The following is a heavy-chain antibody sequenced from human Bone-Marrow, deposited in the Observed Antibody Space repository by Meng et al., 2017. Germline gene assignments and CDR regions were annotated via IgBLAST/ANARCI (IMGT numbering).Heavy chain of an antibody. Sequence: ASAKVSCKASGYTFTSYGISWLRQAPGQGLEWMGWISAYNGNTNYAQKLQGRVTMTTDTSTSTAYMELRSLRSDDTAVYYCARDIQYYYYGMDVWGQGTTVTVSS. V-gene: IGHV1-18*01. CDR1: GYTFTSYG. J-gene: IGHJ6*02. CDR3: ARDIQYYYYGMDV. CDR2: ISAYNGNT. D-gene: IGHD2-21*01.